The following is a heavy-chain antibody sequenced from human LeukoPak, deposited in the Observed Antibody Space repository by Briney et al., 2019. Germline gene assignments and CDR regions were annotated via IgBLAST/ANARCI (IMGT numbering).Heavy chain of an antibody. CDR1: GGSFSGNY. Sequence: SETLSLTCAVYGGSFSGNYWSCIRQPPGKGLEWIGEINHSGSTNYNPSLKSRVTISVDTSKNQFSLKLSSVTAADTAVYYCARKLRRAIDYGGQGTLVTVSS. V-gene: IGHV4-34*01. CDR2: INHSGST. D-gene: IGHD4-17*01. CDR3: ARKLRRAIDY. J-gene: IGHJ4*02.